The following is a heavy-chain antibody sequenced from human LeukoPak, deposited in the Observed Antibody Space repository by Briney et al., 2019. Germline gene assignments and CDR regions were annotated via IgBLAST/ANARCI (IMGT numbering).Heavy chain of an antibody. Sequence: SETLSLTCTVSGGSTSSYYWSWIRQPPGKGLEWIGYIYYSGSTNYNPSLKSRVTISVDTSKNQFSLKLSSVTAADTAVYYCARCPLTSGAFDIWGQGTMVTVSS. CDR3: ARCPLTSGAFDI. V-gene: IGHV4-59*01. CDR2: IYYSGST. CDR1: GGSTSSYY. D-gene: IGHD3-16*01. J-gene: IGHJ3*02.